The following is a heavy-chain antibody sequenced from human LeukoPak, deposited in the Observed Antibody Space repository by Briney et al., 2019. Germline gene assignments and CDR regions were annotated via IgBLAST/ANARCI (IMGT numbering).Heavy chain of an antibody. CDR3: ARIGNYYDSSGYLGY. Sequence: ASVKVSCKASGGTFGSYAISWVRQAPGQGLEWMGGIIPIFGTANYAQKFQGRVTITADESTSTAYMELSSLRSEDTAVYYCARIGNYYDSSGYLGYWGQGTLVTVSS. D-gene: IGHD3-22*01. V-gene: IGHV1-69*13. CDR2: IIPIFGTA. CDR1: GGTFGSYA. J-gene: IGHJ4*02.